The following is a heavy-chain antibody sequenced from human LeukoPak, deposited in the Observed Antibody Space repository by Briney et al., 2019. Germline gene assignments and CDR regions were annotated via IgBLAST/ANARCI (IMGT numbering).Heavy chain of an antibody. CDR1: GASISSYY. J-gene: IGHJ5*02. CDR3: ARGYEGLRYFDWLLLGWFDP. V-gene: IGHV4-4*07. Sequence: SETLSLTCTVSGASISSYYWSWIRQSAGKGLEWIGLIYTSGTTNYNPSLKSRVTMSVDTSKNQFSLKLSSVTAADTAVYYCARGYEGLRYFDWLLLGWFDPWGQGTLVTVSS. D-gene: IGHD3-9*01. CDR2: IYTSGTT.